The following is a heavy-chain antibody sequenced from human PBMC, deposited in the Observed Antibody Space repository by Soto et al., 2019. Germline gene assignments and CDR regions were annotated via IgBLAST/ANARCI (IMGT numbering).Heavy chain of an antibody. CDR1: GFTFSSYA. J-gene: IGHJ2*01. V-gene: IGHV3-23*01. CDR2: ISGSGGST. Sequence: EVQLLESGGGLVQPGGSLRLSCAASGFTFSSYAMSWVRQAPGKGLEWVSAISGSGGSTYYADSVKGRFTISRDNSKNTLDLQMNSLRAEDTAVYYCAKDCGDWYWYFDLWGRGTLVTVSS. CDR3: AKDCGDWYWYFDL. D-gene: IGHD2-21*02.